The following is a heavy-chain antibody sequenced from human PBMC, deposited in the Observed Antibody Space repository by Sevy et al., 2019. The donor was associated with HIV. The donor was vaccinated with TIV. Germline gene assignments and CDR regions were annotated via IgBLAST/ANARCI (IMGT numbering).Heavy chain of an antibody. D-gene: IGHD6-19*01. CDR3: ARCSGWLPHCQVDY. J-gene: IGHJ4*02. CDR1: GYTFTSYG. V-gene: IGHV1-18*04. CDR2: ISAYNGNT. Sequence: ASVKVSCKASGYTFTSYGISWVRQAPGQGLERMGWISAYNGNTNYAQKLQGRVTMTTDTSTSTAYMELRSLRSDDTAVYYCARCSGWLPHCQVDYWGQGTLVTVSS.